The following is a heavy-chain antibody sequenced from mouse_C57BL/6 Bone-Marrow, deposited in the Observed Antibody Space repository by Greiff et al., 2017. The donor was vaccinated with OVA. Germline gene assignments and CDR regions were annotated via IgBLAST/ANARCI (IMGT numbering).Heavy chain of an antibody. J-gene: IGHJ1*03. V-gene: IGHV5-6*01. CDR1: GFTFSSYG. CDR3: ARYWYFDV. Sequence: EVKLMESGGDLVKPGGSLKLSCAASGFTFSSYGMSWVRQTPDKRPAWVATISSGGSYTYYPDSVKGRFTISRDNAKNTLYLQMSSLKSEDTAMYYCARYWYFDVWGTGTTVTVSS. CDR2: ISSGGSYT.